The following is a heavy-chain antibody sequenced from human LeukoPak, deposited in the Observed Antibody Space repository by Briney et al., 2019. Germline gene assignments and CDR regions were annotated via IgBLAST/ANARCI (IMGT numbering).Heavy chain of an antibody. V-gene: IGHV3-15*01. Sequence: GRSLTLSCATSGFTFSNAWMSWVRQAPGKGVEWVGRIKTKADGGTTDYAAPVKGRFTISRDDSKNTLFLQMNSLKTEDTAVYYCTTGRYFDWLLCNYWGQGTLVTVSS. CDR1: GFTFSNAW. CDR3: TTGRYFDWLLCNY. J-gene: IGHJ4*02. D-gene: IGHD3-9*01. CDR2: IKTKADGGTT.